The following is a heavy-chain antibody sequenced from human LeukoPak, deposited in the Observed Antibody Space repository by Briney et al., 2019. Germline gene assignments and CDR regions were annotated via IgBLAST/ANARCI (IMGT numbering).Heavy chain of an antibody. Sequence: GGSLRLSCAASGFTFSSYAMSWVRQAPGKGLEWVSAISGSGCSTYYADSVKGGFTISRDNSKNTLYLQMNNLRADDTAVYYCAKGTSYSSSWYFDYWGQGTLVSVSS. CDR1: GFTFSSYA. CDR3: AKGTSYSSSWYFDY. CDR2: ISGSGCST. J-gene: IGHJ4*02. V-gene: IGHV3-23*01. D-gene: IGHD6-13*01.